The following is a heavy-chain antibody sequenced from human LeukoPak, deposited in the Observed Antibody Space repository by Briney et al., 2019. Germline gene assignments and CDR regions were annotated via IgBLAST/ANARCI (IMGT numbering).Heavy chain of an antibody. CDR3: ARDGKNYDILTKDDAFDI. J-gene: IGHJ3*02. CDR2: INHSGST. CDR1: GGSFSGYY. V-gene: IGHV4-34*01. Sequence: SETLSLTCAVYGGSFSGYYWSWIRQPPGKGLEWIGEINHSGSTNYNPSLKSRVTISVDTSKNQFSLKLSSVTAADTAVYYCARDGKNYDILTKDDAFDIWGQGTMVTVSS. D-gene: IGHD3-9*01.